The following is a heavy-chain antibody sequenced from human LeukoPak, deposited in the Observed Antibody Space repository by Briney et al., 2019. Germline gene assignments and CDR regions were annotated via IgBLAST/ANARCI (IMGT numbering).Heavy chain of an antibody. D-gene: IGHD1-26*01. CDR1: GFTFSSYS. V-gene: IGHV3-48*02. CDR2: ISSSSTI. CDR3: ARVGSGSYYVLDY. J-gene: IGHJ4*02. Sequence: PGGSLRLSCAASGFTFSSYSMTWVRQAPGKGLEWVSYISSSSTIYYADSVKGRFTISRDNAKNSLYLQMNSLRDEDTAVYYCARVGSGSYYVLDYWGQGTLVTVSS.